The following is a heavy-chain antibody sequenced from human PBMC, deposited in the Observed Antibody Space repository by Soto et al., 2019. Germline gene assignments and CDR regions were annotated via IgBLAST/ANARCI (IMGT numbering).Heavy chain of an antibody. Sequence: SGFTFSSYGMHWVRQAPGKGLEWVAIIRYDGSKKYYVDSVKGRFAISRDNSKNTLSLQMNSLRAEDTAVYYCAKGITDTGGYYYYSMDVWGQGTAVTVSS. CDR2: IRYDGSKK. V-gene: IGHV3-30*02. CDR1: GFTFSSYG. J-gene: IGHJ6*02. CDR3: AKGITDTGGYYYYSMDV. D-gene: IGHD2-15*01.